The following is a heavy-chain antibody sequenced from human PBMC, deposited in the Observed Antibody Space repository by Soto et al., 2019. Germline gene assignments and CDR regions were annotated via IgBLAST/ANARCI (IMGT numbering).Heavy chain of an antibody. CDR1: GYTFISYG. D-gene: IGHD3-10*01. Sequence: RASVKVSCKASGYTFISYGISWVRQAPGQGLEWMGWISSYNSNTHYAQKLQGRVTMTTDTSTSTACMELRSLRSDDTAVYYCARDFYGSGSLGGDAFDIWGQGTMVTVSS. V-gene: IGHV1-18*01. CDR3: ARDFYGSGSLGGDAFDI. J-gene: IGHJ3*02. CDR2: ISSYNSNT.